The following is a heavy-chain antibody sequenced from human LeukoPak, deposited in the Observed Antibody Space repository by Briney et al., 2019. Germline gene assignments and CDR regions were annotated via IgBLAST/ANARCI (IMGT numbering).Heavy chain of an antibody. J-gene: IGHJ3*02. D-gene: IGHD6-13*01. CDR2: IKQDGSEK. CDR3: ASFIARYAFDI. Sequence: NPGGSLRLSCAASGFTFSSYWMSWVRQAPGKGLEWVANIKQDGSEKFYVDSVKGRFTISRDNAKNSLYLQMNSLRAEDTAVYYCASFIARYAFDIGGQGTMVTVSS. V-gene: IGHV3-7*01. CDR1: GFTFSSYW.